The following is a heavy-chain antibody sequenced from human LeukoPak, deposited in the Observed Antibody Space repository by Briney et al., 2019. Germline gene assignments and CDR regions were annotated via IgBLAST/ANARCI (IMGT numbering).Heavy chain of an antibody. CDR2: ISYDGSNK. Sequence: GGSLRLSCAASGFTFSSYGMHWVRQAPGKGLEWVAVISYDGSNKYYADSVKGRFTISRGNSKNTLYLQMNSLRAEDTAVYYCAKGWSGGNDWGQGTLVTVSS. J-gene: IGHJ4*02. V-gene: IGHV3-30*18. D-gene: IGHD4-23*01. CDR3: AKGWSGGND. CDR1: GFTFSSYG.